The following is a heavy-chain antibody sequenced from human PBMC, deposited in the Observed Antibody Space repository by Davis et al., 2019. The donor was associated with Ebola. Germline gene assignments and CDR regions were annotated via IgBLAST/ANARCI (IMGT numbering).Heavy chain of an antibody. D-gene: IGHD1-26*01. CDR1: GFTFSSYG. Sequence: GESLKISCAASGFTFSSYGMHWVRQAPGKGLEWVSYISSSGSTIYYADSVKGRFTISRDNAKNSLYLQMNSLRAEDTAVYYCAKDTGEWELLFYGMDVWGQGTTVTVSS. CDR2: ISSSGSTI. CDR3: AKDTGEWELLFYGMDV. J-gene: IGHJ6*02. V-gene: IGHV3-48*04.